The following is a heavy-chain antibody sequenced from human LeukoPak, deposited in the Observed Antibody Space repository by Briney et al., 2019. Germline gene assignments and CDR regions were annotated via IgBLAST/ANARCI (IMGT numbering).Heavy chain of an antibody. J-gene: IGHJ4*02. D-gene: IGHD3-10*01. CDR1: GFSFSDYW. Sequence: GGSLRLSCAASGFSFSDYWMSWVRQAPGKGLEWVANINHDGSEKHYADSVKGRFTISRDNAKNSLSLQMTSLRDVDTALYYCGRRGSLSDYWGQGSLVSVSS. CDR2: INHDGSEK. CDR3: GRRGSLSDY. V-gene: IGHV3-7*01.